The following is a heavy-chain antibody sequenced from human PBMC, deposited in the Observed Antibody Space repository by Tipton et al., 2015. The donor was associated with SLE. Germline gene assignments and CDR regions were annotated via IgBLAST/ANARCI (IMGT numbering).Heavy chain of an antibody. Sequence: TLSLTCTVSGGSISGYYWSWIRQPPGMGLEWIGNIYESGNSNYNPSLKSRVTISVDTSKNQFSLNLSSVTAADTAVYYCARDEYRYDTTGYHLLGHFDFWGQGTLVTVSS. D-gene: IGHD3-22*01. CDR1: GGSISGYY. J-gene: IGHJ4*02. CDR2: IYESGNS. CDR3: ARDEYRYDTTGYHLLGHFDF. V-gene: IGHV4-59*12.